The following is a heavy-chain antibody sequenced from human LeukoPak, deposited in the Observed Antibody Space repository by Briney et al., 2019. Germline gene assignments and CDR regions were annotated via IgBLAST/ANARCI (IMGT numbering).Heavy chain of an antibody. CDR2: INPNSGGT. CDR1: GYTFTGYY. J-gene: IGHJ4*02. Sequence: ASVKVSCKASGYTFTGYYMHWVRQAPGQGLEWMGWINPNSGGTNYAQKFQGWVTMTRDTSISTAYMELSRLRSDDTAVYYCARAEPCVWGSYRPYYFDYWGQGTLVTVSS. D-gene: IGHD3-16*02. V-gene: IGHV1-2*04. CDR3: ARAEPCVWGSYRPYYFDY.